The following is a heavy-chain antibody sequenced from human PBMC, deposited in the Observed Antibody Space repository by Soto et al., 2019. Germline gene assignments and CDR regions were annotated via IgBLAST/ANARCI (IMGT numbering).Heavy chain of an antibody. D-gene: IGHD2-2*01. CDR1: GFSLSTSGVG. Sequence: QITLKESGPALVKPTQTLTLTCTFSGFSLSTSGVGVGWIRQPPGKALEWLALIYWDDDKRYSPSLKSRLTITTDPSKNQVVLTMTNMDPVDTATYYWAHQNIVLVPAACDPLGQGTLVTVSS. CDR2: IYWDDDK. J-gene: IGHJ5*02. V-gene: IGHV2-5*02. CDR3: AHQNIVLVPAACDP.